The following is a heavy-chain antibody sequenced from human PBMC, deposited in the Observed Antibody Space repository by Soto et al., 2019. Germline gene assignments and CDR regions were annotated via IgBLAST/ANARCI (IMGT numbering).Heavy chain of an antibody. V-gene: IGHV3-23*01. J-gene: IGHJ4*02. Sequence: SCKASGYTFTAYYMHWVRRAPGKGLEWVATSSDRRTGNTHYSDSVRGRFTLSRDYSRNILFLQMDSLRADDTALYYCTTWLTAHFDYWGRGTQVTVSS. CDR3: TTWLTAHFDY. CDR1: GYTFTAYY. D-gene: IGHD2-21*02. CDR2: SSDRRTGNT.